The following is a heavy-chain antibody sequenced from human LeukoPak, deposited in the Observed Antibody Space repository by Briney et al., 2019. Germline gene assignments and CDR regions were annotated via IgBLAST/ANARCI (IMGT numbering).Heavy chain of an antibody. CDR1: GGSISSYY. J-gene: IGHJ4*02. CDR2: IYTSGST. V-gene: IGHV4-4*07. D-gene: IGHD1-26*01. CDR3: PREPVGATTFEDYYFDY. Sequence: SETLSLTCTVSGGSISSYYWSWIRQPAGKGLEWIGRIYTSGSTNYNPSLKSRVTMSVDTSKNQFSLKLSSVTAADTAVYYCPREPVGATTFEDYYFDYWGQGTLVTVSS.